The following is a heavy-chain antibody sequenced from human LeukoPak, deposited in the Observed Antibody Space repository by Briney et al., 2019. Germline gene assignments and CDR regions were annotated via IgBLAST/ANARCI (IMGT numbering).Heavy chain of an antibody. CDR2: TYYRSKWFN. CDR1: GDSVSSNSAS. V-gene: IGHV6-1*01. D-gene: IGHD1-26*01. J-gene: IGHJ4*02. CDR3: ARSGSQTHY. Sequence: SQTLSLTCAISGDSVSSNSASWNWIRQSPSRGLEWLGRTYYRSKWFNDYAVSVKSRITINPDTSKNQFSLKLSSVTAADTAVYYCARSGSQTHYWGQGTLVTVSS.